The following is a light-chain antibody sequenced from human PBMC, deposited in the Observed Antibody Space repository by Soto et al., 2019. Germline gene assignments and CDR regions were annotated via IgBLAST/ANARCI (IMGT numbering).Light chain of an antibody. Sequence: QSVLTQSPPASGIPGQRVTISCSGSSSNIGRYSVNWYQQVPGMAPKLIIYSSYLRPSGVPARFSGSKSGTSASLAISGLLSEDEGDYYCATWDHSLDGWVFGGGTKLTVL. CDR1: SSNIGRYS. V-gene: IGLV1-44*01. J-gene: IGLJ3*02. CDR2: SSY. CDR3: ATWDHSLDGWV.